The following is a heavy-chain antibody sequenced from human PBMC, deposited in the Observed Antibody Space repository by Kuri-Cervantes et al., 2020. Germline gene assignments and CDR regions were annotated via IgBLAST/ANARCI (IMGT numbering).Heavy chain of an antibody. V-gene: IGHV4-34*01. CDR3: ARVPTLGIAARRGRSGVDY. J-gene: IGHJ4*02. Sequence: ESLKISCAASGFTFRSYRANWVRQAPGKGLEWIGEINHSGSTNYNPSLKSRVTISVDTSKNQFSLKLSSVTAADTAVYYCARVPTLGIAARRGRSGVDYWGQGTLVTVSS. D-gene: IGHD6-6*01. CDR1: GFTFRSYR. CDR2: INHSGST.